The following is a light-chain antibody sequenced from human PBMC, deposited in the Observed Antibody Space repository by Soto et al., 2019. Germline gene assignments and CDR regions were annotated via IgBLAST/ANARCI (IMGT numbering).Light chain of an antibody. J-gene: IGKJ4*01. CDR2: DAS. CDR3: QQRSNWPL. Sequence: EIVLTQSPATLSLSPGERATLSCRASQSVSSYLAWYQQKPGQAPTLLIYDASNRATGIPARFSGSGSGTDFTLTISSLEPEDFAVYYCQQRSNWPLFGGGTKVEIK. V-gene: IGKV3-11*01. CDR1: QSVSSY.